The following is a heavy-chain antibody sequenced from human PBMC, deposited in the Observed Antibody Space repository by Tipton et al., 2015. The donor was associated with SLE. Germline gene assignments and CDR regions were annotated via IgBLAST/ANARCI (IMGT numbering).Heavy chain of an antibody. CDR3: ARGGGYSGYDGGWFDP. J-gene: IGHJ5*02. D-gene: IGHD5-12*01. CDR2: IYTSGST. Sequence: TLSLTCTVSGGSISSYYWSWIRQPAGKGLEWIWRIYTSGSTNYNPSLKSRVTMSVDTSKNQFSLKLSSVTAADTAVYYCARGGGYSGYDGGWFDPWGQGTLVTVSS. V-gene: IGHV4-4*07. CDR1: GGSISSYY.